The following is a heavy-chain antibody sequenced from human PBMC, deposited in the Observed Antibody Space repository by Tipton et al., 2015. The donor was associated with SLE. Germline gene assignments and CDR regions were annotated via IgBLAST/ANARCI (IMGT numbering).Heavy chain of an antibody. CDR2: IKEDGSEK. CDR1: GFTFSTYW. CDR3: ARQGTDGWYDAFDI. J-gene: IGHJ3*02. Sequence: SLRLSCAGSGFTFSTYWMSWVRQAPGKGLEWVANIKEDGSEKHYVDSVRGRFTISRDNAKNSLFLQMNSLRDEDTAVYYCARQGTDGWYDAFDIWGPGTMVTVSS. D-gene: IGHD6-19*01. V-gene: IGHV3-7*01.